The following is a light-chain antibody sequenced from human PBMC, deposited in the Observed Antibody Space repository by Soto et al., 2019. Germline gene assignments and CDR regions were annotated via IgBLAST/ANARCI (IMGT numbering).Light chain of an antibody. CDR3: QQYNNWPS. CDR1: QTVSRN. CDR2: DIS. V-gene: IGKV3-15*01. Sequence: EEVMTHSPATLSVSTRERATLSSSASQTVSRNLAWYQQRPGQAPRLLIYDISNRAAGVPARFSGSGSETEFTLTIGSLQSEDFAVYFCQQYNNWPSFGQGTRLEIK. J-gene: IGKJ5*01.